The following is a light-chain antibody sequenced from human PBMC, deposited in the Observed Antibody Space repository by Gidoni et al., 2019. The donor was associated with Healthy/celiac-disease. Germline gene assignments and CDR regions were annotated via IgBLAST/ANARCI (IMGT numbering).Light chain of an antibody. CDR1: RLRSYY. J-gene: IGLJ3*02. CDR2: GKN. Sequence: SSELTQDPAVPVALRQTVRNTCHRDRLRSYYASWYQQKPGQAPLLVIDGKNNRPSGIPDRFSDSSSGNTASLTISGAQAEGEADYYCNSRDSSGNHPFGGGTKLTVL. V-gene: IGLV3-19*01. CDR3: NSRDSSGNHP.